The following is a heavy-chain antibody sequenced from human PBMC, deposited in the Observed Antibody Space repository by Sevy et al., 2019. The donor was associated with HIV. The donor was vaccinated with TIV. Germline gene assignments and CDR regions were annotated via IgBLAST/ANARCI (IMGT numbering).Heavy chain of an antibody. CDR3: ARDVRGEGIRPGDLDY. CDR1: GFTFSDYG. V-gene: IGHV3-33*01. D-gene: IGHD3-10*02. J-gene: IGHJ4*02. Sequence: GGSLRLSCAASGFTFSDYGMQWVRQAPGKGLEWVAVIWNDGSNKYYADSVKGRFTTSRDNSSNTLYLQMNSLRAEDTGVEYGARDVRGEGIRPGDLDYWGQGTLVTVSS. CDR2: IWNDGSNK.